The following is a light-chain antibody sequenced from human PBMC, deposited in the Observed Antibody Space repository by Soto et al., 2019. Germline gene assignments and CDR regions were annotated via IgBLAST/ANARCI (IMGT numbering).Light chain of an antibody. V-gene: IGKV3-20*01. Sequence: IVLTQSPGTLSLSLGDRATLSCRASQSVNSSYLAWYQQKPGQAPRLLIYGSSTRTPAIPARFSGSGSGTDFSLAITSLLPEDFAVYYCQQYATSSFTLGQGTKLQI. CDR1: QSVNSSY. J-gene: IGKJ2*01. CDR2: GSS. CDR3: QQYATSSFT.